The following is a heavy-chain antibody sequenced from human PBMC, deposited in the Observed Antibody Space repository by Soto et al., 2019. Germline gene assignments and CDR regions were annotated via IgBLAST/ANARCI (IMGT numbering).Heavy chain of an antibody. CDR1: GYSFTSYW. CDR3: ARSDCSSTSCHEYYYYGMDV. J-gene: IGHJ6*02. CDR2: IYPGDSDT. V-gene: IGHV5-51*01. D-gene: IGHD2-2*01. Sequence: PGESLKISCKGSGYSFTSYWIGWVRQMPGKGLEWMGIIYPGDSDTRYSPSFQGQVTISADKSISTAYLQWSSLKASDTAMYYCARSDCSSTSCHEYYYYGMDVWGQGTTVTVSS.